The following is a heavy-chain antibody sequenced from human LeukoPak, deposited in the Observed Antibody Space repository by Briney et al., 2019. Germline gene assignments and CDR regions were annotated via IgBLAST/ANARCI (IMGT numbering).Heavy chain of an antibody. D-gene: IGHD2-8*01. CDR3: ARMVYGYYYFDY. J-gene: IGHJ4*02. Sequence: GESLKIPCRGSGYSFTTYWITWVRQMPGKGLEWMGIIYPGDPDTKYSPSFQGQVTISADKSISTAYLQWSSLKASDSAMYYCARMVYGYYYFDYWGQGTLVTVSS. CDR2: IYPGDPDT. V-gene: IGHV5-51*01. CDR1: GYSFTTYW.